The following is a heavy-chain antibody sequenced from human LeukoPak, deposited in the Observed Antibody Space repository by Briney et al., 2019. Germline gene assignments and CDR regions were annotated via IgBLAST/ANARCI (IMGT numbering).Heavy chain of an antibody. J-gene: IGHJ6*03. CDR3: ATLSRDYDFWSGYSSWALGYYYMDV. CDR1: GFTFSDYY. CDR2: ISSSGSTI. Sequence: GGSLRLSCAASGFTFSDYYMSWIRQAPGKGLEWVSYISSSGSTIYYADSVKGRFTISRDNAKNSLYLQMNSLRAEDTAVYYCATLSRDYDFWSGYSSWALGYYYMDVWGKGTTVTVSS. D-gene: IGHD3-3*01. V-gene: IGHV3-11*04.